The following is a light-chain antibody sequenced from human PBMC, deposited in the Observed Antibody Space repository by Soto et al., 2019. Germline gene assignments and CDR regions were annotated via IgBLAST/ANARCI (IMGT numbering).Light chain of an antibody. CDR2: AAA. CDR1: QNIRAY. CDR3: QQTLSVPRT. J-gene: IGKJ1*01. Sequence: DINITQSPRFLSASVGDRVTITCRARQNIRAYLTWYQQKRGKGPMVLIYAAATLQMGVPSRFSGSTTVTDLTLTITCLQPEESATYYFQQTLSVPRTFGLGTKVDIK. V-gene: IGKV1-39*01.